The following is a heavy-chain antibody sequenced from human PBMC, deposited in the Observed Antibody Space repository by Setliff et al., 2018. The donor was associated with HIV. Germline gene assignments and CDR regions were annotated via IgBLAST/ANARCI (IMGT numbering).Heavy chain of an antibody. CDR2: INPSGGSA. Sequence: ASVKVSCKASGYTFTSYYLHWVRQAPGQGLEWMGMINPSGGSASYAQKFQGRVTMSRDTSTSTVYMELSSLRSEDTAVYYCAKVLVFGIDVFDIWGQGTMVTVSS. CDR3: AKVLVFGIDVFDI. CDR1: GYTFTSYY. D-gene: IGHD3-10*02. V-gene: IGHV1-46*01. J-gene: IGHJ3*02.